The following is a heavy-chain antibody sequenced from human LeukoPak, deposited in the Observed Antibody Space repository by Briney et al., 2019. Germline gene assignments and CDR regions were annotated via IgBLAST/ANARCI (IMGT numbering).Heavy chain of an antibody. J-gene: IGHJ4*02. Sequence: SGTLSLTCAVSGGSISSSNWWSWVRQPPGKGLEWIGEIYHSGSTNYNPSLKSRVTISVDKSKNQFSLKLSSVTAADTAVYYCARVRLSGWYGANFDYRGQGTLVTVSS. CDR3: ARVRLSGWYGANFDY. D-gene: IGHD6-19*01. CDR1: GGSISSSNW. V-gene: IGHV4-4*02. CDR2: IYHSGST.